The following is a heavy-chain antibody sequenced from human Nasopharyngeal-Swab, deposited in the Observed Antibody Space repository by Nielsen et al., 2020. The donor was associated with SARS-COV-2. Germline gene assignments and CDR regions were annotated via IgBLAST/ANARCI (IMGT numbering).Heavy chain of an antibody. CDR1: GFTFSSYW. D-gene: IGHD6-19*01. J-gene: IGHJ4*02. Sequence: GESLKISCAASGFTFSSYWMHWVRQAPGKGLVWVSRINSDGSSTSYADSVKGRFTISRDNAKNTLYLQMNSLRAEDTAVYYCAKDEAVAGTGDYWGQGTLVTVSS. CDR2: INSDGSST. V-gene: IGHV3-74*01. CDR3: AKDEAVAGTGDY.